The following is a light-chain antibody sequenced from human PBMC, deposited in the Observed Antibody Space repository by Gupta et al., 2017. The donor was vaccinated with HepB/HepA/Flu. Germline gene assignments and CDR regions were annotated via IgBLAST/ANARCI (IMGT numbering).Light chain of an antibody. CDR2: DTS. CDR1: TGTVTYDLS. V-gene: IGLV7-46*01. J-gene: IGLJ2*01. Sequence: QTVLTPEPSVTVSPGGTVTLTCGSSTGTVTYDLSPYWFQQKPGQVLRTQIYDTSNKHPWTPAPFSGSLLGGKAALTLSGALPEDEADYYCAIFYSGVWVFGGGTKVTVL. CDR3: AIFYSGVWV.